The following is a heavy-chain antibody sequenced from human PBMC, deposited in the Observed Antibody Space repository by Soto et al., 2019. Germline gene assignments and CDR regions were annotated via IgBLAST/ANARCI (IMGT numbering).Heavy chain of an antibody. J-gene: IGHJ4*02. Sequence: SETLSLTCTVSGDSITSNSYFWAWIRQPPGKGLEWIGSIYYSGTTYYNPSLKSRVTISVDRSKNQFSLKLSSVTAADTAVYYCARHFSVDYFDSWGQGTLVTVSS. CDR2: IYYSGTT. CDR1: GDSITSNSYF. V-gene: IGHV4-39*01. CDR3: ARHFSVDYFDS.